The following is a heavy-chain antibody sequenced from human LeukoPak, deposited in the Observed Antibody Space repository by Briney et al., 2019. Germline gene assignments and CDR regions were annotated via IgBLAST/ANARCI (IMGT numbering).Heavy chain of an antibody. Sequence: GGSLRLSCAASGFTFSSAWMTWVRQAPGKGLEWVATIKDDGSDKYYADSVKGRFTISRDNAKNSLYLQMNSLRAEDTALYYCAKDIVSPKANCSSTSCYTWSGNWFDPWGQGTLVTVSS. CDR1: GFTFSSAW. V-gene: IGHV3-7*03. CDR3: AKDIVSPKANCSSTSCYTWSGNWFDP. J-gene: IGHJ5*02. D-gene: IGHD2-2*02. CDR2: IKDDGSDK.